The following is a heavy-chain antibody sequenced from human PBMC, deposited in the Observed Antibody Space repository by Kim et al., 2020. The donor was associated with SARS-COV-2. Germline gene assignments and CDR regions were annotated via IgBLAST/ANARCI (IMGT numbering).Heavy chain of an antibody. CDR2: IHNSGSS. Sequence: SETLSLTCTVSGGSISGSYWSWIRQSPGKGLEWIGYIHNSGSSNYNPSLKSRVTISLDTSNSQFSLKLTSVTAADTAVYYCARDIMVASSRYYFYLMGVWGQGTTVTVSS. D-gene: IGHD2-15*01. V-gene: IGHV4-59*13. J-gene: IGHJ6*02. CDR3: ARDIMVASSRYYFYLMGV. CDR1: GGSISGSY.